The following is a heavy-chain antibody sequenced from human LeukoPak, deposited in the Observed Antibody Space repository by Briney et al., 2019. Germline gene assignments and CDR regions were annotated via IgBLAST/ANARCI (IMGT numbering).Heavy chain of an antibody. CDR3: ARPILTGYYYYYYGMDV. D-gene: IGHD3-9*01. J-gene: IGHJ6*02. V-gene: IGHV3-74*01. Sequence: PGGSLRLSCVASGFTFSSFWMHWVRQAPGKGLMWVSRTYRDGSSTSYADSVKGRFTISRDNAKNTLYLQMNSLRVEDTAVYYCARPILTGYYYYYYGMDVWGQGTTVTVSS. CDR1: GFTFSSFW. CDR2: TYRDGSST.